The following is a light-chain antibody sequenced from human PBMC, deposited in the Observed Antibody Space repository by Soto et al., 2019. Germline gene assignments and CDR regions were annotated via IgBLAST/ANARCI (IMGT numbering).Light chain of an antibody. V-gene: IGLV2-14*01. CDR3: FSFTTDWTHV. CDR1: SRDIGAYNY. CDR2: EVS. Sequence: QSALTQPASVSGSPGQSITISCTGSSRDIGAYNYVSWFQQYPGKAPKLIISEVSNRPSGVSNRFSGSKSGTAASLTISGLQTEDEADYFCFSFTTDWTHVFGTGTKLTVL. J-gene: IGLJ1*01.